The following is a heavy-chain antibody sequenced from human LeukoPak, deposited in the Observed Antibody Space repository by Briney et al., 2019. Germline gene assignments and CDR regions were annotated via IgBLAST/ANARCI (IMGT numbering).Heavy chain of an antibody. Sequence: SETLSLTCAVSGGSISSGGYCWSWIRQPPGKGLEWIGFIYHSGSTYYNPSLKSRVTISVDRSKNQFSLKLSSVTAADTAVYYCARTAGYCSSTSCLHFDYWGQGTLVTVS. CDR2: IYHSGST. V-gene: IGHV4-30-2*01. D-gene: IGHD2-2*01. J-gene: IGHJ4*02. CDR1: GGSISSGGYC. CDR3: ARTAGYCSSTSCLHFDY.